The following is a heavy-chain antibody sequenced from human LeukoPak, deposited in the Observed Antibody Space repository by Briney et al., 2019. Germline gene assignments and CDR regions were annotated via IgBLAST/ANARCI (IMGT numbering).Heavy chain of an antibody. J-gene: IGHJ4*02. Sequence: SQTLSLTCTVSGGSISSGSYYWSWIRQPAGKGLEWIGRIYTSGSTNYNPALKSRVTISVDTSKNQFSLKLSSVTAADTAVYYCAREGDAGTYSSGWYFWGQGTLVTVSS. V-gene: IGHV4-61*02. D-gene: IGHD6-19*01. CDR1: GGSISSGSYY. CDR2: IYTSGST. CDR3: AREGDAGTYSSGWYF.